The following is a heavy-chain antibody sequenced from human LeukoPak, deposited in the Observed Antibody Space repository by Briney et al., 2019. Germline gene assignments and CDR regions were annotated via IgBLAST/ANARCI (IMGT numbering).Heavy chain of an antibody. V-gene: IGHV3-21*01. J-gene: IGHJ6*02. CDR1: GFTFSSYS. CDR3: ARGPTHYYYYGMDV. CDR2: ISSSSSYI. Sequence: KPGGSLRLSCAASGFTFSSYSMNWVRQAPGKGLDWVSSISSSSSYIYYADSVKGRFTISRDNAKNSLYLQMNSLRAEDTAVYYCARGPTHYYYYGMDVWGQGTTVTVSS.